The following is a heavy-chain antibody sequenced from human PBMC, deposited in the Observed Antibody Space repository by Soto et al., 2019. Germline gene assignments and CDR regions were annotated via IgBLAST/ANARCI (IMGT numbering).Heavy chain of an antibody. CDR3: AREGQGYCSGGSCYFDY. CDR1: GFTFSSYS. D-gene: IGHD2-15*01. CDR2: ISSSSSYI. J-gene: IGHJ4*02. V-gene: IGHV3-21*01. Sequence: GGSLRLSCAASGFTFSSYSMNWVRQAPGKGLEWVSSISSSSSYIYYADSVKGRFTISRDNAKNSLYLQMNSLRAEDTAVYYCAREGQGYCSGGSCYFDYWGQGTLVTVSS.